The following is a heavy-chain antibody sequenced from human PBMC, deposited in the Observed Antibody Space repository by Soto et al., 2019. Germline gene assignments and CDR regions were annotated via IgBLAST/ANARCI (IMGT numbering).Heavy chain of an antibody. D-gene: IGHD5-12*01. Sequence: SETLSLTCAVYGGSFSGYYWSWIRQPPGKGLEWIGEINHSGSTNYNPSLKSRVTISVDTSKNQFSLKLSSVTAADTAVYYCARGHGYSGYDSGYWGQGTLVTVSS. J-gene: IGHJ4*02. CDR3: ARGHGYSGYDSGY. CDR2: INHSGST. V-gene: IGHV4-34*01. CDR1: GGSFSGYY.